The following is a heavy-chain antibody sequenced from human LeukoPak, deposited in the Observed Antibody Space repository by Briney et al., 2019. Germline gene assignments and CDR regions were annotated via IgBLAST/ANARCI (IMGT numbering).Heavy chain of an antibody. CDR2: ISAYNGNT. J-gene: IGHJ3*02. CDR1: GYTFTSYG. D-gene: IGHD3-10*01. CDR3: ARDGYYYGSGSYYHDAFGI. Sequence: EASVKVSCTASGYTFTSYGISWVRQAPGQGLEWMGWISAYNGNTNYAQKLQGRVTMTTDTSTSTAYMELRSLRSDDTAVYYCARDGYYYGSGSYYHDAFGIWGQGTMVTVSS. V-gene: IGHV1-18*01.